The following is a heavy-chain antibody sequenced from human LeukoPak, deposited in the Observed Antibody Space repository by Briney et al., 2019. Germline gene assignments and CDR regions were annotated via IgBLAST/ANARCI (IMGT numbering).Heavy chain of an antibody. CDR3: ARLRAYCGGDCYS. CDR1: GFTFSSYS. V-gene: IGHV3-21*01. D-gene: IGHD2-21*02. CDR2: ISSSSSYI. Sequence: GSLRLSCAASGFTFSSYSMNWVRQAPGKGLEWVSSISSSSSYIYYADSVKGRFTISRDNAKNSLYLQMNSLRAEDTAVYYCARLRAYCGGDCYSWGQGTLVPSPQ. J-gene: IGHJ4*02.